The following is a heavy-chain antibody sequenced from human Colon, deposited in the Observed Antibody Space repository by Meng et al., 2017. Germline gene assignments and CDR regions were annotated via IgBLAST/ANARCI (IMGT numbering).Heavy chain of an antibody. V-gene: IGHV1-2*06. J-gene: IGHJ4*02. CDR1: GHSLSGYY. CDR2: INADSGGT. Sequence: QVQLVQSGAEVKKPGASVKVSCKASGHSLSGYYMHWVRQVPGQGLEWMGRINADSGGTNYAEKFQGRVTLTRDTSINTAYMEVTSLRSDDTAVYYCAKIHLGDSGLDYWGQGTLVTVSS. CDR3: AKIHLGDSGLDY. D-gene: IGHD6-19*01.